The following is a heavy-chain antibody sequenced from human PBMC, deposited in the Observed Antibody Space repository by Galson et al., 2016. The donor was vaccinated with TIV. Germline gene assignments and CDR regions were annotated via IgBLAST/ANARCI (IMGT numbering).Heavy chain of an antibody. V-gene: IGHV1-2*02. CDR3: ARDLDSTVTAPFDY. D-gene: IGHD4-17*01. CDR1: GYTFTGYY. Sequence: SVKVSCKASGYTFTGYYMHWVRQAPGQGLEWIGWINPSSGDTNYAQNFQDRVTMTRDTSIRTAYMELSRLKSDDTAVYHCARDLDSTVTAPFDYWGQGTLVTISS. CDR2: INPSSGDT. J-gene: IGHJ4*02.